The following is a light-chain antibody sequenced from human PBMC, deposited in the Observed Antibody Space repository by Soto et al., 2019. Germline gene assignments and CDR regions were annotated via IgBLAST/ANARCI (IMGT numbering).Light chain of an antibody. CDR2: AAS. CDR1: QGISSY. J-gene: IGKJ3*01. V-gene: IGKV1-9*01. CDR3: QHLNSYPL. Sequence: DIQLTQSPSFLSASVGDRVTITCRASQGISSYLAWYQQKPGKAPKLLIYAASTLQSGVPSRFSGSGSGTEFTPTISILPDEDFANYCRQHLNSYPLFGPGTKVDIK.